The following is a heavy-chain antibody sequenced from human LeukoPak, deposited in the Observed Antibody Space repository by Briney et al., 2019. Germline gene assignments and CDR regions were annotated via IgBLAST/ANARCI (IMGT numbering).Heavy chain of an antibody. CDR2: IYHSGST. V-gene: IGHV4-30-4*08. D-gene: IGHD3-10*01. J-gene: IGHJ4*02. Sequence: SQTLSLTCTVSGGSISSGEYYWSWLRQSPGKGLEWIGYIYHSGSTLYNPSLKSRVTISEDTSRNQFSLILTSVTAADTAVYFCARATMIRIPFRYWGQGILVTVSS. CDR1: GGSISSGEYY. CDR3: ARATMIRIPFRY.